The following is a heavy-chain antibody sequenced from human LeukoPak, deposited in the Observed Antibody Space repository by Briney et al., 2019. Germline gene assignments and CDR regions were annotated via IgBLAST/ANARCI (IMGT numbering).Heavy chain of an antibody. J-gene: IGHJ4*02. CDR1: GFTFSSYE. V-gene: IGHV3-48*03. D-gene: IGHD2-2*02. CDR2: ISSSGTTI. CDR3: VRAYPFTYPV. Sequence: PGGSLRLSCTASGFTFSSYEMNWVRQAPGKGLEWVSYISSSGTTIYYADFVKGRFSISRDNAKNSLYLQMNSLRAEDTAVYYCVRAYPFTYPVWGQGTLVTVSS.